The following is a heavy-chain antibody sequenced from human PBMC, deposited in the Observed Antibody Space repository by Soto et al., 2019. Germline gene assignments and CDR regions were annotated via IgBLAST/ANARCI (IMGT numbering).Heavy chain of an antibody. J-gene: IGHJ4*02. CDR1: NYTFITYG. D-gene: IGHD2-2*01. Sequence: ASVKVSCKASNYTFITYGITWVRQAPGQGLEWVGWITPYNGNTNYGQNFQGRVTMTADTSTSTAYMELGSLTTDDTAVYYCARDTSIYFDYSGKGTRGTVSS. CDR3: ARDTSIYFDY. V-gene: IGHV1-18*01. CDR2: ITPYNGNT.